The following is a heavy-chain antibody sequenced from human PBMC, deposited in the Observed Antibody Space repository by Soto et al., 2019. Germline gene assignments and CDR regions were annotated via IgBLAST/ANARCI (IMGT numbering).Heavy chain of an antibody. CDR3: ARVRGTIFGVVIDFDY. CDR1: GYSFTSYY. V-gene: IGHV1-46*01. Sequence: ASVKVSCKASGYSFTSYYMHWVRQAPGQGLEWMGIISPSDGTTSYAQKFQGRVTMTADTSTTTVFMELSSLRSEDTAVYYCARVRGTIFGVVIDFDYWGQGTLVTVSS. CDR2: ISPSDGTT. D-gene: IGHD3-3*01. J-gene: IGHJ4*02.